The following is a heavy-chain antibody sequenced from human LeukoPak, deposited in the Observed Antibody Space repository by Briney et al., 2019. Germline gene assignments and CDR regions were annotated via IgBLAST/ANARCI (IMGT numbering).Heavy chain of an antibody. D-gene: IGHD3-22*01. J-gene: IGHJ4*02. V-gene: IGHV3-11*01. CDR2: ISSSGSTI. CDR1: GFTFSDYY. Sequence: GGSLRLSCAASGFTFSDYYMSWIRQAPGKGLEWVSYISSSGSTIYYADSVKGRFTISRDNSKNTLYLQMNSLRAEDTAVYYCAKVPARYYDSSGYYFDYWGQGTLVTVSS. CDR3: AKVPARYYDSSGYYFDY.